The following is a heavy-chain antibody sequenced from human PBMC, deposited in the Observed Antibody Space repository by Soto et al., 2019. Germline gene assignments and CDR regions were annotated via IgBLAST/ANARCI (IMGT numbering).Heavy chain of an antibody. CDR3: ARAPARYYYDSSGYYYGDYFDY. D-gene: IGHD3-22*01. Sequence: SETLSLTCAVSGGSISSGGYSWTWIRQPPGKGLEWIGYIYHSGSTYYNPSLKSRVTISVDRSKNQFSLKLSSVTAADTAVYYCARAPARYYYDSSGYYYGDYFDYWGQGNLVTVAS. CDR1: GGSISSGGYS. CDR2: IYHSGST. V-gene: IGHV4-30-2*01. J-gene: IGHJ4*02.